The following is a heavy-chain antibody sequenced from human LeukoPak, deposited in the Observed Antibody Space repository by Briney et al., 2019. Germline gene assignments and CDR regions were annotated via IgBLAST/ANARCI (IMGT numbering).Heavy chain of an antibody. D-gene: IGHD3-10*01. Sequence: QAGGSLRLSCEASGFTFSTYGMHWVRQAPGKGLEWVAFIRHDGSNAYYADSMKGRFTISRDNSNSTLYLQMNSLRTEDTAVYYCAKGEFEGSGSPFDYWGQGTLVTVSS. CDR2: IRHDGSNA. CDR3: AKGEFEGSGSPFDY. V-gene: IGHV3-30*02. J-gene: IGHJ4*02. CDR1: GFTFSTYG.